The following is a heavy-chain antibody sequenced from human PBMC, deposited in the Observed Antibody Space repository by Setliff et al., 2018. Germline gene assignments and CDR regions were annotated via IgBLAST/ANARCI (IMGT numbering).Heavy chain of an antibody. D-gene: IGHD3-22*01. J-gene: IGHJ6*01. CDR1: GGTFRSDG. CDR2: IIPLLETA. CDR3: AGERAYDGLNYYGMDV. Sequence: SVKVSCKASGGTFRSDGFNWVRQAPGQGLEWMGGIIPLLETAKYAQKFQGRVTITADKSTSTGYMELSSLRSEDTAMYYCAGERAYDGLNYYGMDVWGQGTTVTVSS. V-gene: IGHV1-69*06.